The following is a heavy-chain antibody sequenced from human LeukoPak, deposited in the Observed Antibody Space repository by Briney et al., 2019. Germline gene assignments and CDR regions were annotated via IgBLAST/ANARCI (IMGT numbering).Heavy chain of an antibody. D-gene: IGHD2-8*01. CDR3: ARRGSCSNGVCEYFQD. V-gene: IGHV5-51*01. J-gene: IGHJ1*01. CDR2: IYPGDSDT. CDR1: GYSFTNYW. Sequence: GDSLKISCTGSGYSFTNYWIGWVRQIPGKVLEWMGFIYPGDSDTRYSPSFQGQVAISADKSISTAYLQWSSLKASDTAMYYCARRGSCSNGVCEYFQDWGQGTLVTVSS.